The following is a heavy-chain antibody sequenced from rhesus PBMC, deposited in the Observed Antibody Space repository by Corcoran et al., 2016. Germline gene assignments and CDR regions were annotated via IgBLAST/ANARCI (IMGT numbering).Heavy chain of an antibody. CDR3: AREDRYSGEYFEF. CDR2: ITYSGST. Sequence: QVQLQESGPGLVKPSEPLSLTCAVSGYSISGYYWSWLRQAPGKGREWIGYITYSGSTSYNPSPKRRVTIARDTSKNQFSLKLSAGSAADTAVYYCAREDRYSGEYFEFWGQGALVTVSS. V-gene: IGHV4-122*02. CDR1: GYSISGYY. J-gene: IGHJ1*01. D-gene: IGHD6-25*01.